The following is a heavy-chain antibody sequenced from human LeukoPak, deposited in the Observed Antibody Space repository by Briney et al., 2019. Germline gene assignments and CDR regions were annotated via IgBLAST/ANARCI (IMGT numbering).Heavy chain of an antibody. CDR2: MNLDGSEK. CDR1: GFTFTSHW. Sequence: GGSLRLSCAASGFTFTSHWMSWVRQAPGKGLEWVARMNLDGSEKYYVDSVKGRFTISRDNAKTSLHLEMNSLRAEDTAVYYCARDATYCTNGVCYTRFDYWGQGTLVTVSS. D-gene: IGHD2-8*01. V-gene: IGHV3-7*01. CDR3: ARDATYCTNGVCYTRFDY. J-gene: IGHJ4*02.